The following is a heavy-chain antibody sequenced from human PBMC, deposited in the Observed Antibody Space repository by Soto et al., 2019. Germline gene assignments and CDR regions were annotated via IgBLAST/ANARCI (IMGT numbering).Heavy chain of an antibody. V-gene: IGHV1-18*01. Sequence: QVQLVQSGGEVRKHGASVNVSCKASGYTFASYAITWVRQAPGEGLEWMGWISTSSGNANYAQRFQVRVTITRDTSTTTVYMQLRSLRSDDSAVYFCARSVGYPDYWGQGTLVTVSS. D-gene: IGHD5-18*01. CDR1: GYTFASYA. J-gene: IGHJ4*02. CDR3: ARSVGYPDY. CDR2: ISTSSGNA.